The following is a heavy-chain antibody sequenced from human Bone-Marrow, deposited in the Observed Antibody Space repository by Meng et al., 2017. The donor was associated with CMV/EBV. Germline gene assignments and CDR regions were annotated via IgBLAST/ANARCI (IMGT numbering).Heavy chain of an antibody. J-gene: IGHJ3*01. CDR3: ARQVRLLGRES. CDR2: IHYTGST. CDR1: GGSVSSSPYY. Sequence: SETLSLTCNVSGGSVSSSPYYWGWIRQPPGKGLEWIGNIHYTGSTYYNLSLKSRVTISLDTSNNRFSPKVTSVTAADTALYYCARQVRLLGRESWGQGTMVTVSS. V-gene: IGHV4-39*07. D-gene: IGHD5-12*01.